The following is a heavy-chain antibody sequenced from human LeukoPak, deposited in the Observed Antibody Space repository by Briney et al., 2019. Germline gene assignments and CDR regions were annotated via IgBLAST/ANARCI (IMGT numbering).Heavy chain of an antibody. CDR3: ARNFQCFDLPDG. CDR1: SGSFSGYY. V-gene: IGHV4-34*01. Sequence: PSETLSLTCAVYSGSFSGYYWSWIRQPPGKGLEWIGEINHSGSTYYNPSLKSRVIISVDTSKTQFSLKLISVTAADTAVYYCARNFQCFDLPDGWGQGTLVTVSS. CDR2: INHSGST. J-gene: IGHJ4*02. D-gene: IGHD3-16*01.